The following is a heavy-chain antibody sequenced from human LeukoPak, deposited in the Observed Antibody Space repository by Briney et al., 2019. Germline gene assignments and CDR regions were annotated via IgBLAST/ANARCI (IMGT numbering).Heavy chain of an antibody. V-gene: IGHV1-2*02. CDR1: GYTFTGYY. CDR2: INPNSGGT. D-gene: IGHD3-22*01. CDR3: ARGSVRHYYDSSGYGLGDY. J-gene: IGHJ4*02. Sequence: ASVKVSCKASGYTFTGYYMHWVRQAPGQGLEWMGWINPNSGGTNYAQKFQGRVTMTRDTSISTAYMELSRLRSDDTAVYYCARGSVRHYYDSSGYGLGDYWGQGTLVTVSS.